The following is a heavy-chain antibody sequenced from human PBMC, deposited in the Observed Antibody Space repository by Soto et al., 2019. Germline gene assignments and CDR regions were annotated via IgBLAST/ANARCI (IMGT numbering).Heavy chain of an antibody. J-gene: IGHJ4*02. CDR3: AKIYDSSDSNHY. V-gene: IGHV3-23*01. CDR1: GFTFSSCA. Sequence: GGSLRLSCAASGFTFSSCAMSWVRQAPGKGLEWVSGISGSGDSTFYADSVKGRFAISRDNSRNTVFLQMNSLRAEDTAVYYCAKIYDSSDSNHYCGQGTLVTVSS. D-gene: IGHD3-22*01. CDR2: ISGSGDST.